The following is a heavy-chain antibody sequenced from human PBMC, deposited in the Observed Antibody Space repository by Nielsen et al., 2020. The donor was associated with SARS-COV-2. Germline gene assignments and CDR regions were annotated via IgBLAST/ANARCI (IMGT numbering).Heavy chain of an antibody. Sequence: GGSLRLSCAASGFTFSSYGMHWVRQAPGKGLEWVAAISYDGSNKYYADSVKGRFTISRDNSKNTLYLQMNSLRAEDTAVYYCAKDSGTYYYDSSGYWDYWGQGTLVTVSS. CDR3: AKDSGTYYYDSSGYWDY. CDR1: GFTFSSYG. CDR2: ISYDGSNK. J-gene: IGHJ4*02. V-gene: IGHV3-30*18. D-gene: IGHD3-22*01.